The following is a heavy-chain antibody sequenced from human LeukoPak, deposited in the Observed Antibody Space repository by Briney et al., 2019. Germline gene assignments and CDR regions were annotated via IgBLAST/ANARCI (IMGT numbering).Heavy chain of an antibody. D-gene: IGHD6-13*01. Sequence: GASVKVSCKASGYTFTGYYMHWVRQAPGQGLEWMGWINPNSGATTYAQKSQGRVTMTRDTSLSTAYMELSRLRSDDTAVYYCAGGTAAAGSPFDFWGQGTLVTVSS. CDR3: AGGTAAAGSPFDF. CDR2: INPNSGAT. J-gene: IGHJ4*02. V-gene: IGHV1-2*02. CDR1: GYTFTGYY.